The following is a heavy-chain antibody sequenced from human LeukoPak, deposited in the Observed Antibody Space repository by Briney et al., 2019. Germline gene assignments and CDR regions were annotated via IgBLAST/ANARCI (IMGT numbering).Heavy chain of an antibody. CDR2: ISGSGGST. CDR1: GFTFSSYA. D-gene: IGHD3-16*01. Sequence: GGSLRLSCAASGFTFSSYAMSWVRQAPGKGLEWVSAISGSGGSTYYADSVKGRFTISRDNSKNTLYLQMNSLRAEDTAIYHCAKDPRGSQINWFDPWGQGTLVTVSS. CDR3: AKDPRGSQINWFDP. J-gene: IGHJ5*02. V-gene: IGHV3-23*01.